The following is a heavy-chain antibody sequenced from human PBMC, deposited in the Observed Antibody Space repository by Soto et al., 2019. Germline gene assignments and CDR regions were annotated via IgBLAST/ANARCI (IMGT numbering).Heavy chain of an antibody. CDR2: INHSGST. Sequence: QVQLQQWGAGLLKPSETLSLTCAVYGGSFSGYYWSWIRQPPGKGMEWIGEINHSGSTNYNPSLKTRVTISVDTPKNQFSLKLRSVTAADPAVYSCAREYGDYGLIDYWGQGTLVTVSS. CDR1: GGSFSGYY. J-gene: IGHJ4*02. CDR3: AREYGDYGLIDY. V-gene: IGHV4-34*01. D-gene: IGHD4-17*01.